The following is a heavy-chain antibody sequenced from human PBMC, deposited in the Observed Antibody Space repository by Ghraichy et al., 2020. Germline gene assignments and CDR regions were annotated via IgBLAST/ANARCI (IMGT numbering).Heavy chain of an antibody. Sequence: SETLSLTCNVNGGSSSAYYWSWIRQPPGKGLEWIGEISHDGGTTYNASLKRRVTLSRDTSKNQLSLRRISVTAADTAVYYCARLSVTVTTMEFDYWGQGTLVTVSS. CDR2: ISHDGGT. J-gene: IGHJ4*02. CDR1: GGSSSAYY. CDR3: ARLSVTVTTMEFDY. D-gene: IGHD4-17*01. V-gene: IGHV4-34*01.